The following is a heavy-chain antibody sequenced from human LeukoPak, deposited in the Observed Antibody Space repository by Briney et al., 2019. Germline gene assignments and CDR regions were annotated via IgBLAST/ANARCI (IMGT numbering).Heavy chain of an antibody. Sequence: SETLSLTCAVYGGSFSGYYWSWIRQPPGKGLEWIGEINHSGSTNYNPSLKSRVTISVDTSKNQFSLKLGSVTAADTAVYYCARGKSITMVRGRRNYYGMDVWGQGTTVTVSS. CDR3: ARGKSITMVRGRRNYYGMDV. J-gene: IGHJ6*02. CDR2: INHSGST. D-gene: IGHD3-10*01. V-gene: IGHV4-34*01. CDR1: GGSFSGYY.